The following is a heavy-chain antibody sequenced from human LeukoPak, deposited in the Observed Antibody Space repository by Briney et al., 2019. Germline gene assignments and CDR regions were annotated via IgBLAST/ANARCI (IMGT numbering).Heavy chain of an antibody. Sequence: SGGSLRLSCAASGFTVSNNYMSWVRQAPGKGLEWVSTLSNSGGSTYYADSVKGRFTISRDNSKNTLYLQMNSLRAEDTAVFYCACISAAGTYFDYWGQGTLVTVSS. CDR1: GFTVSNNY. J-gene: IGHJ4*02. V-gene: IGHV3-23*01. CDR3: ACISAAGTYFDY. CDR2: LSNSGGST. D-gene: IGHD6-13*01.